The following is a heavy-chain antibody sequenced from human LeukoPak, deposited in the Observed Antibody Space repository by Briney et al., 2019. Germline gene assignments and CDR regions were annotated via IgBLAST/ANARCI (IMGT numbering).Heavy chain of an antibody. CDR2: IYYSGST. CDR3: ARGDSSGYLDY. Sequence: PSETLSLTCTVSGGSISSYYWSWIRQPPGKGLEWIGYIYYSGSTNYNPSLKSRVAISVDTSKNQFSLNLSSATAADTAVYYCARGDSSGYLDYWGQGTLVTVSS. D-gene: IGHD3-22*01. CDR1: GGSISSYY. J-gene: IGHJ4*02. V-gene: IGHV4-59*08.